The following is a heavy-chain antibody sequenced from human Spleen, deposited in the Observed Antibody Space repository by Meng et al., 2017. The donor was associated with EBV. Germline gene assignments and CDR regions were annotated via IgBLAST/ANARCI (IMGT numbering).Heavy chain of an antibody. V-gene: IGHV1-69*01. CDR2: IIPIFGTA. CDR3: ARDPAPRYSSSWYWFDP. J-gene: IGHJ5*02. D-gene: IGHD6-13*01. Sequence: QLVQYGPGGEKPDSSVKVSCKASGGTFSSYAISWVRQAPGQGLEWMGGIIPIFGTANYAQKFQGRVTITADESTSTAYMELSSLRSEDTAVYYCARDPAPRYSSSWYWFDPWGQGTLVTVSS. CDR1: GGTFSSYA.